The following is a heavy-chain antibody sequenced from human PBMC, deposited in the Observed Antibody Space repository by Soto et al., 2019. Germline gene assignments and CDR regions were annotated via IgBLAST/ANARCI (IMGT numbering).Heavy chain of an antibody. CDR3: AREGGGYCSGGSCQVDF. D-gene: IGHD2-15*01. Sequence: SETLSLTCTVSGGSISSSSYYWGWIRQPPGKGLEWIGSIYYRGNTYYNPSLKSRVTISVDTSKNQFSLKLSSVTAADTAVYYCAREGGGYCSGGSCQVDFWGQGTLVTVSS. CDR2: IYYRGNT. CDR1: GGSISSSSYY. J-gene: IGHJ4*02. V-gene: IGHV4-39*02.